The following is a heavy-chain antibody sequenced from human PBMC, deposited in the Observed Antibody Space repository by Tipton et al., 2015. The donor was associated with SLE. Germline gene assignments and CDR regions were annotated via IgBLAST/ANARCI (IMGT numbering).Heavy chain of an antibody. CDR3: AKDWKWEQPDFSMNI. V-gene: IGHV3-30*02. J-gene: IGHJ6*02. CDR2: IGYDGSNK. CDR1: GFSFRNYG. Sequence: SGFSFRNYGMHWVRQAPGKGLEWMAFIGYDGSNKYYVESVKGRFTISRDNSENTLYLQMNSLRSEDKAVYYCAKDWKWEQPDFSMNIWGQGTTVTVSS. D-gene: IGHD1-26*01.